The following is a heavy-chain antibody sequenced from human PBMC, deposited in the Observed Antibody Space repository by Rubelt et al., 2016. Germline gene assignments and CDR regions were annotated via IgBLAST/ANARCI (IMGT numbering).Heavy chain of an antibody. D-gene: IGHD2-2*01. J-gene: IGHJ4*02. V-gene: IGHV4-38-2*02. CDR2: IYHSGST. CDR1: GYSISSGYY. CDR3: VRRDYARSTLDY. Sequence: QVQLQESGPGLVKPSETLSLTCTVSGYSISSGYYWGWIRQPPGKGLEWIGSIYHSGSTYYNPSLKSRVTISVDTSKNQFSLKLSSVTAADTAVYYCVRRDYARSTLDYWGQGTLVTVSS.